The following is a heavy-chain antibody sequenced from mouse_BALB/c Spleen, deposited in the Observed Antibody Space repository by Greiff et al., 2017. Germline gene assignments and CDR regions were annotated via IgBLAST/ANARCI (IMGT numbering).Heavy chain of an antibody. D-gene: IGHD2-2*01. Sequence: QVQLQQSGAELVRPGTSVKISCKASGYTFTNYWLGWVKQRPGHGLEWIGDIYPGGGYTNYNEKFKGKATLTADTSSSTAYMQLSSLTSEDSAVYFFAFYCGYHQGARLAYWGQGTLVTVSA. J-gene: IGHJ3*01. CDR2: IYPGGGYT. CDR3: AFYCGYHQGARLAY. V-gene: IGHV1-63*02. CDR1: GYTFTNYW.